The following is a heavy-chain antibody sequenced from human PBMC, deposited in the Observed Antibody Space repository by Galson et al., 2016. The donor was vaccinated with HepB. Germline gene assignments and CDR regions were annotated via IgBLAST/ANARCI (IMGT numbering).Heavy chain of an antibody. CDR1: GGTFSSYP. V-gene: IGHV1-69*13. CDR2: IIPIFGTA. CDR3: ASRGSYAAYYFNY. Sequence: SVKVSCKASGGTFSSYPFSWVRQAPGQGLEWMGGIIPIFGTAKYAQKFQGRVTITADESTSTAYMELSSVRSEDTAVYYCASRGSYAAYYFNYWGQGTLVTVSS. D-gene: IGHD1-26*01. J-gene: IGHJ4*02.